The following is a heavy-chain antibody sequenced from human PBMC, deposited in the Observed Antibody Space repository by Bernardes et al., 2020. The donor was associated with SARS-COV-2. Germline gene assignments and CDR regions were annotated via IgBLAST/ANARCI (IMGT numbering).Heavy chain of an antibody. CDR1: GYTFSDYY. V-gene: IGHV1-2*02. CDR3: ARTFYCDRGGDSLFDY. D-gene: IGHD2-21*01. CDR2: ISPKSGAT. Sequence: ASVKVSCTASGYTFSDYYTHWLRQAPGQGLEWMGWISPKSGATNLAQKFQGRVTMTRDTSISTDYMELSRLRSDDTAVYYCARTFYCDRGGDSLFDYWGQGTPVTVSS. J-gene: IGHJ4*02.